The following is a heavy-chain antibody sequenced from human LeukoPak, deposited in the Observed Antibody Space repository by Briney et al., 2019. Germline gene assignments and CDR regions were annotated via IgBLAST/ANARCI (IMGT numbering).Heavy chain of an antibody. CDR3: ARQPFGQTYYYDSSGYYHDANY. Sequence: SETLSLTCTVSGGSISSSSYYWGWIRQPPGKGLEWIGSIYYSGSTYYNPSLKSRVTISVDTSENQFSLKLSSVTAADTAVYYCARQPFGQTYYYDSSGYYHDANYWGQGTLVTVSS. D-gene: IGHD3-22*01. V-gene: IGHV4-39*01. CDR1: GGSISSSSYY. J-gene: IGHJ4*02. CDR2: IYYSGST.